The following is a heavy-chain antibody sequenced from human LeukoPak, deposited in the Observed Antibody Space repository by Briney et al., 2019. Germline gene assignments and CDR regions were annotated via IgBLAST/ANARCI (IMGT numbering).Heavy chain of an antibody. J-gene: IGHJ5*02. CDR2: INHSGST. Sequence: SETLSLTCAVYGGSFSGYYWSWIRQPPRKGLEWIGEINHSGSTTYNPSLKSQDSISIDPSKHQFSIKLRSVTAAHTAVYYCARLQWPHRINWFDPWGQGTLVTVSS. CDR3: ARLQWPHRINWFDP. D-gene: IGHD5-24*01. CDR1: GGSFSGYY. V-gene: IGHV4-34*01.